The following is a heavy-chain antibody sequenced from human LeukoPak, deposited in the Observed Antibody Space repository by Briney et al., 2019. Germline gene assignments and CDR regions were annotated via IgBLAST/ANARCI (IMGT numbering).Heavy chain of an antibody. CDR3: AKEESYSSSWFQELNWFDP. CDR1: GFTFSSYA. CDR2: FSGSGGST. Sequence: GGSLRLSCAASGFTFSSYAMSWVRQAPGKGLECISGFSGSGGSTYYADSVKGRFTISRDNSKNTLYLQMNSLRAEDTAVYYCAKEESYSSSWFQELNWFDPWGQGTLVTVSS. J-gene: IGHJ5*02. D-gene: IGHD6-13*01. V-gene: IGHV3-23*01.